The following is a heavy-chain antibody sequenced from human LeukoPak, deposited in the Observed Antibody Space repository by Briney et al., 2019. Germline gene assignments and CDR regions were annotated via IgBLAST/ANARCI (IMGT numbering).Heavy chain of an antibody. CDR1: GFTFSSYG. CDR2: ISYDGSNK. V-gene: IGHV3-30*18. CDR3: AKLSSMTTVTYDAFDI. Sequence: GGSLRLSCAASGFTFSSYGMPWVPQAPGKGLEWVAVISYDGSNKYYADSVKGRFTISRDNSKNTRYLQMNSLRAEDTAVYYCAKLSSMTTVTYDAFDIWGQGTMVTVSS. D-gene: IGHD4-17*01. J-gene: IGHJ3*02.